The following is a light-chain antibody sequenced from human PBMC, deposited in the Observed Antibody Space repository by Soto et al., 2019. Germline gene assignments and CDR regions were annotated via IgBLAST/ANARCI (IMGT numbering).Light chain of an antibody. J-gene: IGLJ7*01. CDR2: DNS. CDR1: NIATKR. Sequence: SSVLTQPPSVSVAPGQTATITCGGNNIATKRVHWYQQRPGQAPVLVVYDNSDRPSGFPERFSGSNSGSTATLTVSRVEAGDEADYYCQVWDTMTDHPVFGGGTQLTVL. CDR3: QVWDTMTDHPV. V-gene: IGLV3-21*02.